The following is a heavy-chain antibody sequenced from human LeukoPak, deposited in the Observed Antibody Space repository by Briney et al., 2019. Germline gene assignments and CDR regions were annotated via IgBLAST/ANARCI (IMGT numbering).Heavy chain of an antibody. CDR1: GFTFNTYY. D-gene: IGHD2-2*01. Sequence: GGSLRLSCAASGFTFNTYYMTWVRQAPGKGLEWVAGIKQDGSENYYMDSAKGRFTISRDNSRNSLYLQMNSLRAEDTAVYFCARERYCTSATCYVGVPFDSWGQGTLVTVSS. J-gene: IGHJ4*02. CDR3: ARERYCTSATCYVGVPFDS. V-gene: IGHV3-7*01. CDR2: IKQDGSEN.